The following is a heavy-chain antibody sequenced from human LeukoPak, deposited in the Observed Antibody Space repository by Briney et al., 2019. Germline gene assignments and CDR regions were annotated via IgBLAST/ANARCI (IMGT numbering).Heavy chain of an antibody. J-gene: IGHJ4*02. CDR1: GFTFSSYA. D-gene: IGHD2-8*02. CDR3: XXXXXRSCSGAFCYPFDY. CDR2: ISGSGGST. Sequence: GGSLRLSCAASGFTFSSYAMSWVRQAPGKGLEWVSAISGSGGSTYYADSVKGRFTVSRDDSRSTLFLQMNSLRVEDTAVYYXXXXXXRSCSGAFCYPFDYWGQGTLVTVSS. V-gene: IGHV3-23*01.